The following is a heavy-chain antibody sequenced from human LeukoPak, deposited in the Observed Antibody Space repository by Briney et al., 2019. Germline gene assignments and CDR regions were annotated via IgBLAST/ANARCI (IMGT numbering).Heavy chain of an antibody. V-gene: IGHV3-48*01. Sequence: GGSLRLSCAASGFTFSSYSMNWVRQAPGKGLEWVSYVSSSSSTIYYADSVKGRFTISRDNAKNSLYLQMNSLRAEDTAVYYCARAQPRSFTDYWGQGTLVTVSS. CDR1: GFTFSSYS. CDR2: VSSSSSTI. CDR3: ARAQPRSFTDY. D-gene: IGHD6-13*01. J-gene: IGHJ4*02.